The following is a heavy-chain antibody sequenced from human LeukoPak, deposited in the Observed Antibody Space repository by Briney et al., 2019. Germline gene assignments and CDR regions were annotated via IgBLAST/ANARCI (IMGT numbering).Heavy chain of an antibody. V-gene: IGHV4-4*09. CDR2: IHSNGYT. Sequence: SETLSLTCTVSGGSISGYYWTWIRQPPGQGLEWIAYIHSNGYTNYNPSPRSRVTISVDPSKNQLSLTVTPVTAADTAIYYCAQRQGPMSGTYDYFDPWGQGALVTVSS. D-gene: IGHD1-26*01. J-gene: IGHJ5*02. CDR1: GGSISGYY. CDR3: AQRQGPMSGTYDYFDP.